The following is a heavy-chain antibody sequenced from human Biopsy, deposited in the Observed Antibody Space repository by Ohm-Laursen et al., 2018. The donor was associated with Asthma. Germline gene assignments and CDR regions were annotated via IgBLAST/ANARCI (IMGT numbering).Heavy chain of an antibody. V-gene: IGHV4-59*07. CDR2: IHYSGST. D-gene: IGHD2-15*01. CDR1: GVSIRSYY. CDR3: AGFCSGGNCPDH. J-gene: IGHJ4*02. Sequence: SDTLSLTWPVSGVSIRSYYWTWIRQPPGKGLEWIGNIHYSGSTYSNPSLKSRVTISVDTSKKQISLRLSSVIAADTAVYYCAGFCSGGNCPDHWGQGTLVTASS.